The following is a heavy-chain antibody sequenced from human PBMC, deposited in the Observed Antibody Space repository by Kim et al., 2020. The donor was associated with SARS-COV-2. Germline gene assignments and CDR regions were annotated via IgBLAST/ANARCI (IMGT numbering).Heavy chain of an antibody. D-gene: IGHD2-2*01. CDR3: AREGGYCRSTSCYFYFDY. J-gene: IGHJ4*02. V-gene: IGHV3-11*05. Sequence: VKGRFTISRDNAKNSLYLQMNGLRAEDTAVYYCAREGGYCRSTSCYFYFDYWGQGTLVTVSS.